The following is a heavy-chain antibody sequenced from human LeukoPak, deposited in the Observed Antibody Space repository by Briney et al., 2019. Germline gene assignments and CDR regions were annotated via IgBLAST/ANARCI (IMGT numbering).Heavy chain of an antibody. CDR2: INHSGST. CDR1: GGSFSDYY. CDR3: ARGHGLRLWPFDY. Sequence: PSETLSLTCAVYGGSFSDYYWSWIRQPPGKGLEWIGEINHSGSTNYNPSLKSRVTISVDTSKNQFSLKLSSVTAADTAVYYCARGHGLRLWPFDYWGQGTLVTVSS. V-gene: IGHV4-34*01. D-gene: IGHD3-3*01. J-gene: IGHJ4*02.